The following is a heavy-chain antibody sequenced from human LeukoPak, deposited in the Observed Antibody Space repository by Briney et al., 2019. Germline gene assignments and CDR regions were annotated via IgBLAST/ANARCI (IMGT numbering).Heavy chain of an antibody. CDR1: GFTFSSYA. J-gene: IGHJ4*02. CDR2: ISGSGGST. CDR3: AMKVRSQGYSYGYFSY. D-gene: IGHD5-18*01. Sequence: GGSLRLSCAASGFTFSSYAMSWVRQAPGKGLEWVSAISGSGGSTYYADSVKGRFTISRDNSKNTLYLQMNSLRAEDTAVYYCAMKVRSQGYSYGYFSYWGQGTLVTVSS. V-gene: IGHV3-23*01.